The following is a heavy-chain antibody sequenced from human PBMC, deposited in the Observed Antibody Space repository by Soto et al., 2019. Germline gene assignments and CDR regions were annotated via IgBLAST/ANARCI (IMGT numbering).Heavy chain of an antibody. CDR2: IIPIFGTA. CDR3: ARGKEHQQEPGVGWFDP. J-gene: IGHJ5*02. CDR1: GGTFSSYA. D-gene: IGHD3-10*01. V-gene: IGHV1-69*01. Sequence: QVQLVQSGAEVKKPGSSVKVSCKASGGTFSSYAISWLRQAPGQGLEWMGGIIPIFGTANYATNFQGRVTITADESTSTAYLELSSLRSEDTAVYYGARGKEHQQEPGVGWFDPWGQGTLVTVSS.